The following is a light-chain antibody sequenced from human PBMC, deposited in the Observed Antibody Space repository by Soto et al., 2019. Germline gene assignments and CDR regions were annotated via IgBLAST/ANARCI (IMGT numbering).Light chain of an antibody. CDR1: SSNIGNNY. J-gene: IGLJ3*02. CDR2: DNN. V-gene: IGLV1-51*01. Sequence: QSVLTQPPSVSAAPGQKVTVSCSGSSSNIGNNYVSWYQQLPGTAPKLLIYDNNKRPSGIPDRFSGSKSRTSATLGITGLQSGDEADYYCGTWDSSLSAGVFGEGTKVTVL. CDR3: GTWDSSLSAGV.